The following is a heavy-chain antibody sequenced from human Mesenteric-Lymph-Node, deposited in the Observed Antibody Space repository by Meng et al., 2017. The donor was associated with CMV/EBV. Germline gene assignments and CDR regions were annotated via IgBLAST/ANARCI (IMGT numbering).Heavy chain of an antibody. CDR3: AKQRGSYGMDV. D-gene: IGHD3-10*01. CDR1: GFTFSSYW. Sequence: GESLKISCAASGFTFSSYWMSWVRQAPGKGLEWVSLIYSGGSSTNYAASVKGRFTISRDNSKNTLYLQMNTLRAEDTAVYYCAKQRGSYGMDVWGQGTTVTVSS. J-gene: IGHJ6*02. V-gene: IGHV3-23*03. CDR2: IYSGGSST.